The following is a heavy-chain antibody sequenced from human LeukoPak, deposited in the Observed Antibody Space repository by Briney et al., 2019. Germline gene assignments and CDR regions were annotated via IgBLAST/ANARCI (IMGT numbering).Heavy chain of an antibody. D-gene: IGHD5-18*01. CDR2: FDHSGNT. Sequence: SETLSLTCTVSGGSISTYYWSWIRQPPGKRLEWIGYFDHSGNTNYNPSLKSRVTISEDTSKNEFSLKLSSVTAADTAVYYCARPGVGSGRYGAFDIWGQGTMVTVSS. V-gene: IGHV4-59*08. J-gene: IGHJ3*02. CDR3: ARPGVGSGRYGAFDI. CDR1: GGSISTYY.